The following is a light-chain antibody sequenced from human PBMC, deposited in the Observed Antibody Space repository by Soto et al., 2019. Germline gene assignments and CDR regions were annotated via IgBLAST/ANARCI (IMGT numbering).Light chain of an antibody. CDR2: DAS. V-gene: IGKV1-33*01. J-gene: IGKJ3*01. CDR3: QQYDNLPPFT. CDR1: QDISNY. Sequence: DIQMTQSPSSLSASVGDRVTITCQASQDISNYLNWYQQKPGKAPKLLIYDASNLETGVPSRFSGSGSGTDFTLAISSRQPEDIATYYCQQYDNLPPFTVGPGTKVDIK.